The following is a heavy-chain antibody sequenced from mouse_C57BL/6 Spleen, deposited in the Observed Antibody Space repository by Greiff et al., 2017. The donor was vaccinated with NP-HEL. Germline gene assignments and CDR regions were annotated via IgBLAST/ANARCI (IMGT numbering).Heavy chain of an antibody. CDR1: GYTFTSYW. Sequence: VQLQQPGAELVKPGASVKLSCKASGYTFTSYWMHWVKQRPGQGLEWIGMIHPNSGSTNYNEKFKSKATLTVDKSSSTAYMQLSSLTSEDSAVYYCAREGRSVVATDYAMDYWGQGTSVTVSS. J-gene: IGHJ4*01. CDR3: AREGRSVVATDYAMDY. CDR2: IHPNSGST. D-gene: IGHD1-1*01. V-gene: IGHV1-64*01.